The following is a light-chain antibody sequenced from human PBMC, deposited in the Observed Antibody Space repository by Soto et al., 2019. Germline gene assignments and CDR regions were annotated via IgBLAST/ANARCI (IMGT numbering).Light chain of an antibody. CDR2: STN. J-gene: IGLJ3*02. CDR1: RSNIGRST. Sequence: QSVLTQPPSTSGTPGQRVTISCSGSRSNIGRSTVNWYQQLPGTAPKVLVDSTNQRPSGVPDRFSCSKSGTSASRAISGLQSEDEADYYCAAWDDTLSVWVFGGGTKLTVL. CDR3: AAWDDTLSVWV. V-gene: IGLV1-44*01.